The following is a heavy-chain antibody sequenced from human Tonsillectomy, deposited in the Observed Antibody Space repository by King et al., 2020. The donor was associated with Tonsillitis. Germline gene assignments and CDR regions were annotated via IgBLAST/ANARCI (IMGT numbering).Heavy chain of an antibody. CDR1: GGPISSGGYY. D-gene: IGHD2-2*01. Sequence: VQLQESGPGLVKPSQTLSLTCKVSGGPISSGGYYWSWIRQHPGKGLEWVGYIYYSGSTYYNPSLKSRVTISVDTSKNHFSLKLSSVTAADTAVYYCAGGLCSSTSAVAFDIGGQGTLVAVSS. CDR3: AGGLCSSTSAVAFDI. CDR2: IYYSGST. J-gene: IGHJ3*02. V-gene: IGHV4-31*03.